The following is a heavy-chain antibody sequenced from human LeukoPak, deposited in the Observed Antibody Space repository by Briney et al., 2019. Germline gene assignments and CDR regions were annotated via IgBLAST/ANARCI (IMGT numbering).Heavy chain of an antibody. CDR2: INWNGGST. V-gene: IGHV3-20*04. Sequence: GGSLRLSCAASGFTFDDYGMSWVRQVPGKGLEWVSGINWNGGSTGYADSVKGRFTISRDNAKNSLYLQMNSLRAEDTALYYCAPYYYDSSGYYRFCSWGQGTLVTVSS. CDR1: GFTFDDYG. D-gene: IGHD3-22*01. J-gene: IGHJ4*02. CDR3: APYYYDSSGYYRFCS.